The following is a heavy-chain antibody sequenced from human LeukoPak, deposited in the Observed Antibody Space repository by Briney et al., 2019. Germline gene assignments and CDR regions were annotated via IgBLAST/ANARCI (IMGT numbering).Heavy chain of an antibody. Sequence: GGSLRLSCVXSGFTLSSYSMNWVRQAPGKGLERVSYISDTGSTIAYADSVKGRFTMSRDEAKNSLHLQMNSLRDEDTAVYYCTRRFDSWGQGVLVTASS. J-gene: IGHJ4*02. V-gene: IGHV3-48*02. CDR1: GFTLSSYS. CDR2: ISDTGSTI. CDR3: TRRFDS.